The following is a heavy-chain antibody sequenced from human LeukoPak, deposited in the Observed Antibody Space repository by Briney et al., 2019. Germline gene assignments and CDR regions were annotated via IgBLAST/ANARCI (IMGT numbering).Heavy chain of an antibody. CDR1: GYTFTGYY. CDR3: ARDGIAAAVTYYFDY. D-gene: IGHD6-13*01. CDR2: INPNSGGT. J-gene: IGHJ4*02. Sequence: ASVKVSCKASGYTFTGYYMHWVRQAPGQGLEWMGWINPNSGGTSYAQKFQGRVTMTRETSISTAYMELSRLRSDDTAVYYCARDGIAAAVTYYFDYWGQGTLVTVSS. V-gene: IGHV1-2*02.